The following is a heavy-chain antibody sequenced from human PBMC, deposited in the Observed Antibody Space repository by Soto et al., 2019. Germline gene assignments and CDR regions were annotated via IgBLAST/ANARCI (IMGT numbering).Heavy chain of an antibody. CDR3: ARAVPPRGSTTVEWFDA. V-gene: IGHV3-30-3*01. D-gene: IGHD4-17*01. Sequence: PGGSLRLSCAASGFTFSSYTLHWVRQAPGKGLEWVSLISFDGGNKYYADSVKGRFTISRDNSKNTLYLQLNSLRGADTAVYFCARAVPPRGSTTVEWFDAWGQGTPVTVSS. CDR2: ISFDGGNK. CDR1: GFTFSSYT. J-gene: IGHJ5*02.